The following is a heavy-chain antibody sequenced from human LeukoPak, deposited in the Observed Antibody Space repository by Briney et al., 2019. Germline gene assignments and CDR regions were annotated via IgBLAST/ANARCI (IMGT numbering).Heavy chain of an antibody. D-gene: IGHD1-26*01. CDR3: ARQRERNWFDP. J-gene: IGHJ5*02. CDR2: IYHSGST. V-gene: IGHV4-38-2*01. Sequence: SETLSLTCAVSGYSISSGYYWGWIRQPPGKGLEWIGSIYHSGSTYYNPSLKSRVTLSVDTSKNQFSLKLNSVTAADTAVYYCARQRERNWFDPWGQGTLVTVSS. CDR1: GYSISSGYY.